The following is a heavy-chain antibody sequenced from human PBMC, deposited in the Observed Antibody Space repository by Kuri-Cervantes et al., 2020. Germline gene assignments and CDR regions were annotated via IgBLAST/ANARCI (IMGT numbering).Heavy chain of an antibody. CDR2: INPSGGST. V-gene: IGHV1-46*01. J-gene: IGHJ4*02. D-gene: IGHD6-19*01. Sequence: ASVKVSCKASGYTFTSYYMHWVRQAPGQGLEWMGIINPSGGSTSYAQKFQGRVTMTRDTSTSTVYMELRSLRSEDTAVYYCARGGRYSSGWYAHLGYWGQGTLVTVSS. CDR3: ARGGRYSSGWYAHLGY. CDR1: GYTFTSYY.